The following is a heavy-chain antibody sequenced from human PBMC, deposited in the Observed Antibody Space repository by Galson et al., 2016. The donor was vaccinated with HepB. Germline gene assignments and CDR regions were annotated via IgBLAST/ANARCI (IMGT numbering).Heavy chain of an antibody. D-gene: IGHD2-8*01. V-gene: IGHV3-23*01. J-gene: IGHJ4*02. Sequence: SLRLSCAASGFTFNNYALSWVRQAPGKGMESVSVISGSGGSTYYADSVKGRFTISRDNSKNTVYLQMNSLRAEDTAVYYCAKDPNHAVYAIHRMWFDYWGQGTLVIVSS. CDR1: GFTFNNYA. CDR2: ISGSGGST. CDR3: AKDPNHAVYAIHRMWFDY.